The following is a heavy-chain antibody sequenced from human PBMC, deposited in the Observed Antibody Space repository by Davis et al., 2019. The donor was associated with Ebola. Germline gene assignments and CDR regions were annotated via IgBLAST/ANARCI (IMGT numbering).Heavy chain of an antibody. CDR1: VITFSSYA. V-gene: IGHV3-23*01. Sequence: GESLKISCADSVITFSSYAMTWVRQAPGKGLEWVSGISGSGSTTYYADSVKGRFTVPRDNFKNTLYLQMNSLRAEDTAVYYCAKSGLSFGVVKYHYGMDVWGKGTTVTVSS. CDR2: ISGSGSTT. CDR3: AKSGLSFGVVKYHYGMDV. D-gene: IGHD3-3*01. J-gene: IGHJ6*04.